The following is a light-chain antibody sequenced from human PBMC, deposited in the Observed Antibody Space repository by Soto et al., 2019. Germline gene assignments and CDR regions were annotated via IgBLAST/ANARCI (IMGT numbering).Light chain of an antibody. CDR2: GAS. Sequence: EVVMTQSPATLSVSPGERATLSCRASQSVNANLAWYQQKPGQAPRLLIHGASNRATGIPARFSGSGFGTDFILTISSLQSEDFAVYYGQQYNTWLWTFGQGTKV. CDR1: QSVNAN. V-gene: IGKV3-15*01. J-gene: IGKJ1*01. CDR3: QQYNTWLWT.